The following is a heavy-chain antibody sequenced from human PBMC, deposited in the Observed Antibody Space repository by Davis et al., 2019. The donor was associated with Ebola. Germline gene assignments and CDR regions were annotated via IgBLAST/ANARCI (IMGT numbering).Heavy chain of an antibody. V-gene: IGHV3-30*04. CDR2: ISYDGSNK. CDR1: GFTFSSYA. J-gene: IGHJ4*02. D-gene: IGHD6-13*01. CDR3: ARDRTAAAGHY. Sequence: GGSLRLSCAASGFTFSSYAMHWVRQAPGKGLEWVAVISYDGSNKYYADSVKGRFTISRDNAKNSLYLQMNSLRAEDTAVYYCARDRTAAAGHYWGQGTLVTVSS.